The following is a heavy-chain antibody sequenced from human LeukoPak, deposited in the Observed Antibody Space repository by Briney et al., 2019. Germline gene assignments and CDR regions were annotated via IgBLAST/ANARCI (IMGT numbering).Heavy chain of an antibody. D-gene: IGHD6-13*01. Sequence: SETLSLTCAVYGGSFSGYYWGWIRQPPGKGLEWIGSIYYSGSTYYNPSLKSRVTISVDTSKNQFSLKLSSVTAADTAVYYCARDSSYSSPNDAFDIWGQGTMVTVSS. V-gene: IGHV4-34*01. CDR3: ARDSSYSSPNDAFDI. CDR1: GGSFSGYY. J-gene: IGHJ3*02. CDR2: IYYSGST.